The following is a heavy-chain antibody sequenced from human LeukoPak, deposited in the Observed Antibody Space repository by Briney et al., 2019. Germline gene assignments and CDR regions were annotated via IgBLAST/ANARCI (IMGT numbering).Heavy chain of an antibody. D-gene: IGHD6-13*01. CDR1: GGTFSSYA. V-gene: IGHV1-69*06. CDR2: IIPIFGTA. CDR3: ARSIAAAGNDY. J-gene: IGHJ4*02. Sequence: ASVKVSCTASGGTFSSYAISWVRQAPGQGLEWMGGIIPIFGTANYAQKFQGRVTITADKSTSTAYMELSSLRSEDTAVYYCARSIAAAGNDYWGQGTLVTVSS.